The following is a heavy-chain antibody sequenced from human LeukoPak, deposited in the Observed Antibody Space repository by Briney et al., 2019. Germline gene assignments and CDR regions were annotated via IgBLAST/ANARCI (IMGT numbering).Heavy chain of an antibody. D-gene: IGHD1-26*01. CDR3: AREGPADPWESSGDY. Sequence: SGGSLRLSCAASGFTFSTYWMHWVRQAPGKGLVWVSRISSDGRSTSYADSVKGRFTISRDNSKNTLYLQMNSLRAEDTAVYYCAREGPADPWESSGDYWGQGTLVTVSS. V-gene: IGHV3-74*01. CDR2: ISSDGRST. J-gene: IGHJ4*02. CDR1: GFTFSTYW.